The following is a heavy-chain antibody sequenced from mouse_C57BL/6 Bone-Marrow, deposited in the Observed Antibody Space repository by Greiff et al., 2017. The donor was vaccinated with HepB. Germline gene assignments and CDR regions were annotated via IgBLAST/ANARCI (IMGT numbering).Heavy chain of an antibody. CDR3: ARHEYYGSLDY. CDR2: ISNGGGST. V-gene: IGHV5-12*01. J-gene: IGHJ2*01. D-gene: IGHD1-1*01. Sequence: EVKLVESGGDLVQPGGSLKLSCAASGFTFSDYYMYWVRQTPEKRLEWVAYISNGGGSTYYPDTVKGRFTISRDNAKNTLYLQMSRLKSEDTAMYYCARHEYYGSLDYWGQGTTLTVSS. CDR1: GFTFSDYY.